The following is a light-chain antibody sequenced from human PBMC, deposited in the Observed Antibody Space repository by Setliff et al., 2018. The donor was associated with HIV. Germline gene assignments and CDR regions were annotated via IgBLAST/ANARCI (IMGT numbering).Light chain of an antibody. J-gene: IGLJ1*01. CDR1: SGDIGHYNY. CDR3: GSYTGSATPWI. Sequence: QSVLTQPASVSGSPGQSITIPCTGTSGDIGHYNYVSWYQQHPGKAPKLVIFDVNDRPSGVSPRFSGSKSGNTASLTISGLQTEDEADFYCGSYTGSATPWIFGTGTKVTVL. V-gene: IGLV2-14*03. CDR2: DVN.